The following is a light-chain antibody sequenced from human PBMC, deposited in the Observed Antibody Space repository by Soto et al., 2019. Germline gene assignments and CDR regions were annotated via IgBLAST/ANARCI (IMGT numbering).Light chain of an antibody. Sequence: QSALTQPASVSGSHGQSITISCTGTSSDVGSYNLVSWYQQHPGKAPKLMIYEGSKRPSGVSNRFSGSKSGNTASLTISGLQAEDEADYYCCSYAGSSTPHYVFGTGTKLTVL. J-gene: IGLJ1*01. CDR3: CSYAGSSTPHYV. V-gene: IGLV2-23*01. CDR1: SSDVGSYNL. CDR2: EGS.